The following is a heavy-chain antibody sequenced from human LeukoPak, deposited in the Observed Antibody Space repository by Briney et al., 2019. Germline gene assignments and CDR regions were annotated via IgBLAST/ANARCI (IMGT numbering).Heavy chain of an antibody. CDR3: ARSYYYGSGSYPHDAFDI. J-gene: IGHJ3*02. D-gene: IGHD3-10*01. Sequence: GASVKVSCKASGGTFSSYAISWVRQAPGQGLEWMGGIIPIFGTANYAQKFQGRATITADESTSTAYMELSSLRSEDTAVYYCARSYYYGSGSYPHDAFDIWGQGTMVTVSS. CDR2: IIPIFGTA. CDR1: GGTFSSYA. V-gene: IGHV1-69*13.